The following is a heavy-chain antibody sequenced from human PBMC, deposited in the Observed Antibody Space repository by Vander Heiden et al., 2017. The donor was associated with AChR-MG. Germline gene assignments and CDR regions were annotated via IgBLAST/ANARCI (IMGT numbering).Heavy chain of an antibody. Sequence: QVQLVESGGGVVQPGRSLRPSCAASGFPFSSYAMHWVRQAPGKGLEWVAVISYDGSNKYYADSVKGRFTISRDNSKNTLYLQMNSLRAEDTAVYYCARGSMVRGVSLDYWGQGTLVTVSS. CDR3: ARGSMVRGVSLDY. CDR1: GFPFSSYA. V-gene: IGHV3-30-3*01. CDR2: ISYDGSNK. D-gene: IGHD3-10*01. J-gene: IGHJ4*02.